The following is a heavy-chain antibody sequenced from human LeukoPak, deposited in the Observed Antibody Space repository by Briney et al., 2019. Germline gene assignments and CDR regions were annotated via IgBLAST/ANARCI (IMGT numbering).Heavy chain of an antibody. J-gene: IGHJ4*02. CDR2: IYHSGST. CDR3: QSRFLEWLLDY. V-gene: IGHV4-30-2*01. CDR1: GGSISSGGYS. D-gene: IGHD3-3*01. Sequence: SETLSLTCAVSGGSISSGGYSWSWIRQPPGKGLEWIGYIYHSGSTYYNPSLKSRVTISVDRSKNQFSLKLSSVTAADTAIYYCQSRFLEWLLDYWGQGTLVTVSS.